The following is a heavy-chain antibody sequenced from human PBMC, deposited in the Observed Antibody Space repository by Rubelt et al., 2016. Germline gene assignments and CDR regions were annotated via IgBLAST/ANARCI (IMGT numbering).Heavy chain of an antibody. CDR3: ARLYYYYYGMDV. CDR2: IYYSGST. J-gene: IGHJ6*02. CDR1: GWSFSGYY. Sequence: QVQLQESGPGLVKPSETLSLTCAVYGWSFSGYYWGWIRHPPGKGLEWIGSIYYSGSTYYNPSLKSRVTISVDTSKNQFSLKLSSVTAADTAVYYCARLYYYYYGMDVWGQGTTVTVSS. V-gene: IGHV4-39*01.